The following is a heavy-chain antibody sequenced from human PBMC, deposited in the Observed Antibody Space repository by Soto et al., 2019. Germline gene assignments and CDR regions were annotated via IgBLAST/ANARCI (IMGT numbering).Heavy chain of an antibody. V-gene: IGHV1-69*04. CDR3: ARDVVVTAMREDFQH. CDR1: GGTFSSYT. Sequence: SVKVSCWASGGTFSSYTISWVRQAPGQGLEWMGRIIPILGIANYAQKFQGRVTITADKSTSTAYMELSSLRSEDTAVYYCARDVVVTAMREDFQHWGQGTLVTVSS. J-gene: IGHJ1*01. CDR2: IIPILGIA. D-gene: IGHD2-21*02.